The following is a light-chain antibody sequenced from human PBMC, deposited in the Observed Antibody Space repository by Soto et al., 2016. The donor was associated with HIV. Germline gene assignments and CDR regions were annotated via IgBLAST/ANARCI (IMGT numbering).Light chain of an antibody. CDR1: NIGSKS. Sequence: SYVLTQPPSVSVAPGKTASITCGGNNIGSKSVHWYQQKSGQAPVLVVHDDSDRPSGIPERFSGSNSENTATLTISRVEAGDEADYYCQVWDIHSHHVVFGGGTRVTVL. CDR2: DDS. CDR3: QVWDIHSHHVV. J-gene: IGLJ3*02. V-gene: IGLV3-21*03.